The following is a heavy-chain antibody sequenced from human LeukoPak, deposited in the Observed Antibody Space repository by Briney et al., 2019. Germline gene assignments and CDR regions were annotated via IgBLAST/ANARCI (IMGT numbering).Heavy chain of an antibody. CDR1: GCTFGDYA. CDR2: IRTKAYGGTT. V-gene: IGHV3-49*03. Sequence: PGGSLRLACTASGCTFGDYAMSWFRQAPGRGLEWVAFIRTKAYGGTTEYAASVKGRFTISRDDSKSIASLQMNSLKTEDTAVYYCTRDVASAGRPLDAFDIWGQGTMVTVSS. CDR3: TRDVASAGRPLDAFDI. J-gene: IGHJ3*02. D-gene: IGHD6-13*01.